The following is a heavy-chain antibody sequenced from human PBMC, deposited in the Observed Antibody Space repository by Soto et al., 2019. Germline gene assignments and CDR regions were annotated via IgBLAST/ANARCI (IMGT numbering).Heavy chain of an antibody. J-gene: IGHJ3*02. D-gene: IGHD4-4*01. V-gene: IGHV4-59*01. CDR3: ARDDYRGAFDI. CDR1: GGSISSYY. CDR2: IYYSGST. Sequence: PSETLSLICTVSGGSISSYYWSWIRQPPGKGLEWIGYIYYSGSTNYNPSLKSRVTISVDTSKNQFSLKLSSVTAADTAVYYCARDDYRGAFDIWGQGTMVTVSS.